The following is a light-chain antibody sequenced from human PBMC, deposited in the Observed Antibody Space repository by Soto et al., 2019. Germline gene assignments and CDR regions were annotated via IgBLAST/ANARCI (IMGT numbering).Light chain of an antibody. Sequence: DLVMTQSPLSLPVTLGEPASISCRSSQSLLHSYGNKHLEWYLQKPGQSPQLLIYLGSNRASGVPERFSGSGSDTDFTLKISRVEAEDVGVYYCMQALQTPLTFGQGTRLEIK. J-gene: IGKJ5*01. V-gene: IGKV2-28*01. CDR1: QSLLHSYGNKH. CDR2: LGS. CDR3: MQALQTPLT.